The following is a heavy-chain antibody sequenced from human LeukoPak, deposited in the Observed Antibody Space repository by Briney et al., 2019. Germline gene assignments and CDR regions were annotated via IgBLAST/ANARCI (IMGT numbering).Heavy chain of an antibody. CDR3: ARVQLSYAFDI. CDR1: GGSISSSSYY. V-gene: IGHV4-39*07. Sequence: SETLSLTCTVSGGSISSSSYYWGWIRQPPGKGLEWIGSIYYSGSTHYNPSLKSRVTISVDTSKNQFSLKLSSVTAADTAVYYCARVQLSYAFDIWGQGTMVTVSS. CDR2: IYYSGST. D-gene: IGHD1-1*01. J-gene: IGHJ3*02.